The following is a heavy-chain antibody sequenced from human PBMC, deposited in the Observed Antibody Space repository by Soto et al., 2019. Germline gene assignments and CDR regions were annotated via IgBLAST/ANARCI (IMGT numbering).Heavy chain of an antibody. V-gene: IGHV5-51*01. CDR1: GYSFTSYW. J-gene: IGHJ6*02. CDR3: ARAKGELLRDYYYYGMDV. CDR2: IYPGDSDT. D-gene: IGHD1-26*01. Sequence: GEPLKISCKGSGYSFTSYWIGWVRQMPGKGLEWMGIIYPGDSDTRYSPSFQGQVTISADKSISTAYLQWSSLKASDTAMYYCARAKGELLRDYYYYGMDVWGQGTTVTVSS.